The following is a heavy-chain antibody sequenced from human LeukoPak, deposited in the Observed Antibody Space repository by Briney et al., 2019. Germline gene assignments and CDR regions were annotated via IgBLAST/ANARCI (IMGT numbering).Heavy chain of an antibody. CDR2: IKQDGSEK. Sequence: GGSLRLSCAASGFTFSTYWMTWVRQAPGKGLEWVANIKQDGSEKYYVDSVKGRFTISRDNAKNSLYLQMNSLRAEDTAVYYCAKDLRDSRFVGDAFDIWGQGTMVTVSS. D-gene: IGHD3-22*01. CDR1: GFTFSTYW. V-gene: IGHV3-7*01. J-gene: IGHJ3*02. CDR3: AKDLRDSRFVGDAFDI.